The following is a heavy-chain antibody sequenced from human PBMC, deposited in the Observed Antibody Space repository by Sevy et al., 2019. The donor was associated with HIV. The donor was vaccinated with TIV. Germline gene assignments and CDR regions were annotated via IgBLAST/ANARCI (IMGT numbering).Heavy chain of an antibody. CDR1: GFTFSSYA. CDR2: ISGSGGST. CDR3: AKPAVSGSYYAGLVY. J-gene: IGHJ4*02. Sequence: GGSLRLSCAASGFTFSSYAMSWVRQAPGKGLEWVSAISGSGGSTYYANSVKGRFTISRDNSRNTLYLQMNSLRAEDTAVYYCAKPAVSGSYYAGLVYWGQGTLVTVSS. V-gene: IGHV3-23*01. D-gene: IGHD1-26*01.